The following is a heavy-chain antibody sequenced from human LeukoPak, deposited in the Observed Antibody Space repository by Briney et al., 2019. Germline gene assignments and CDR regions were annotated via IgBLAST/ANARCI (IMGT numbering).Heavy chain of an antibody. J-gene: IGHJ6*02. D-gene: IGHD3-16*01. CDR1: GFTFSSYW. V-gene: IGHV3-7*03. CDR3: ARGGGLDV. Sequence: GGSLRLSCAASGFTFSSYWMNWPRQAPGKGLEWVASINHNGNVNYYVDSVKGRFTISRDNAKNSLYLQMSNLRAEDTAVYFCARGGGLDVWGQGATVTVSS. CDR2: INHNGNVN.